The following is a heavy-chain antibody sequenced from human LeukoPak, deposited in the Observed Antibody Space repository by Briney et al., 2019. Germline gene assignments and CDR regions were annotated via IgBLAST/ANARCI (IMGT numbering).Heavy chain of an antibody. V-gene: IGHV3-74*01. CDR2: INSDGSNT. Sequence: GGSLRLSCAASGFNFRTYWMHWVRQAPGKGLVWVSRINSDGSNTTYADSVKGRLTVSRDNAMNTLYLQMHSLRAEDTALYFCARGYGADVWGKGTVVTVSS. CDR3: ARGYGADV. CDR1: GFNFRTYW. J-gene: IGHJ6*04.